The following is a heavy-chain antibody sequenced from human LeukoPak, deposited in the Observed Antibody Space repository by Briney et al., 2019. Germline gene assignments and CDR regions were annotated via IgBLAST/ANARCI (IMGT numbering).Heavy chain of an antibody. D-gene: IGHD6-19*01. Sequence: GGSLRLSCAASGFTFSSYGMHWVRQAPGKGLEWVAVIWYDGSNKYYADYVKGRFTISRDNSKNTLYLQMNSLRAEDTAVYYCARPNSSGRSVRVDYWGQGTLVTVSS. CDR3: ARPNSSGRSVRVDY. J-gene: IGHJ4*02. CDR1: GFTFSSYG. CDR2: IWYDGSNK. V-gene: IGHV3-33*01.